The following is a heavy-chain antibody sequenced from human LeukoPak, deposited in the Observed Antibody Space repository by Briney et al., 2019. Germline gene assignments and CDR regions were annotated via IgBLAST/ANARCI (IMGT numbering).Heavy chain of an antibody. CDR2: IGGGDGSI. J-gene: IGHJ6*02. CDR3: AKGMGLAHYYYYGMDV. D-gene: IGHD6-19*01. V-gene: IGHV3-23*01. Sequence: QPEGSLRLSCAASGFTFSNFAVNWVRQAPGKGLEWVSVIGGGDGSIYYADSVKGRFTISRDNSKNTLYLQMTSLRAEDAAIYYCAKGMGLAHYYYYGMDVWGQGTTVTVSS. CDR1: GFTFSNFA.